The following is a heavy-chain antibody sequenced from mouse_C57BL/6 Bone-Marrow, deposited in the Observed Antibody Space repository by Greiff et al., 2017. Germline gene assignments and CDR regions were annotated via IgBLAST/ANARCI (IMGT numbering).Heavy chain of an antibody. CDR1: GYTFTCYW. CDR3: ARPILLYAMDD. Sequence: QVQLQQPGAELVKPGASVKLSCKASGYTFTCYWMHWVKQRPGQGLEWIGLIFPISGSPNYNAKFKSKATLTIDKSSSTAYMQLSSLTSEDSAVYDCARPILLYAMDDWGQGTSVTVSS. V-gene: IGHV1-64*01. CDR2: IFPISGSP. D-gene: IGHD6-5*01. J-gene: IGHJ4*01.